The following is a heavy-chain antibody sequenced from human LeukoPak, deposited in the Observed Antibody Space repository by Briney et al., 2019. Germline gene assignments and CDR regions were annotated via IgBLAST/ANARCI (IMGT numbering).Heavy chain of an antibody. V-gene: IGHV1-2*02. Sequence: ASVKVSCKASGYTFTDYYIHWVRQAPGQGLEWMGWINPKNGDTNYAQEFRGRVAMTRDTSISTAYMELSRVRSDDTAVFYCAKRSSSSWTEYFQHWGQGPLVTVSS. J-gene: IGHJ1*01. D-gene: IGHD6-13*01. CDR1: GYTFTDYY. CDR3: AKRSSSSWTEYFQH. CDR2: INPKNGDT.